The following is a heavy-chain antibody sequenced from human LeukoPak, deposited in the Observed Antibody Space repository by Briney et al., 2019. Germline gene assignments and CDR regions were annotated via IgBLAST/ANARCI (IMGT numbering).Heavy chain of an antibody. J-gene: IGHJ4*02. CDR1: VGSFSGYF. Sequence: SETLSLTCTVSVGSFSGYFWSWVRQPPGKGLEWLGSIHYSGSTNYNPPLKSRVTISLDTYQNQFSLKLSSVTAADTAVYFCARDRVPGNYWGQGTLVTVSS. D-gene: IGHD1-26*01. V-gene: IGHV4-59*01. CDR3: ARDRVPGNY. CDR2: IHYSGST.